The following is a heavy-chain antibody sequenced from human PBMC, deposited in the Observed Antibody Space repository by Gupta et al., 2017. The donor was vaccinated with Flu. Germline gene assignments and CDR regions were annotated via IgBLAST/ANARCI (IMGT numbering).Heavy chain of an antibody. J-gene: IGHJ6*02. CDR3: ARVSYCSSTSCYHRADYYYGMDV. Sequence: EVQLVESGGGLVQPGGSLRLSCAASGFTFRSYSMNWVRQAPGKGLEWVSYISSSSSTIYYADSVKGRFTISRDNAKNSLYLQMNSLRDEDTAVYYCARVSYCSSTSCYHRADYYYGMDVWGQGTTVTVSS. CDR1: GFTFRSYS. D-gene: IGHD2-2*01. V-gene: IGHV3-48*02. CDR2: ISSSSSTI.